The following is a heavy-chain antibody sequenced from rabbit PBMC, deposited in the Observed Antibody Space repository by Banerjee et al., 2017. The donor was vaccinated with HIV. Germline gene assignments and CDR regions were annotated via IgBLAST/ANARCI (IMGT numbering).Heavy chain of an antibody. CDR2: IYGGSSGSS. CDR1: GFSFSSRDW. J-gene: IGHJ4*01. V-gene: IGHV1S45*01. Sequence: QEQLEESGGDLVKPEGSLTLTCKASGFSFSSRDWICWVRQAPGKGLEWIACIYGGSSGSSHYATWAKGRFTISKMPSTTVTLQMTSMTAADTATYFCARDLAGVIGWNFNLWGPGTLVSVS. CDR3: ARDLAGVIGWNFNL. D-gene: IGHD4-1*01.